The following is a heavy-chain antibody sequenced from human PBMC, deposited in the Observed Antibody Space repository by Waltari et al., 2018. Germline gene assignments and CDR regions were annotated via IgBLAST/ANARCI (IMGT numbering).Heavy chain of an antibody. Sequence: QVQLQRWGAGLLKPSETLSLTCAVYGGSFSGYSWSWIRQPPGKGLGWIGEISRGGSTNYNPCLKSRVTISVDTSKNQFSQKLSSETAADTAVYNGAKLRRRNRAAAGTGDYYGMDVWGQGTTVTVSS. CDR3: AKLRRRNRAAAGTGDYYGMDV. D-gene: IGHD6-13*01. V-gene: IGHV4-34*01. CDR1: GGSFSGYS. J-gene: IGHJ6*02. CDR2: ISRGGST.